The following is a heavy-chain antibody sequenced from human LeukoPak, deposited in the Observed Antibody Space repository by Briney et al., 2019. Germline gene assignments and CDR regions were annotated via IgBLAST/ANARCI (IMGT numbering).Heavy chain of an antibody. Sequence: ASVKVPCKTSGYNFGSYGVTWVRQAPGQGLEWMGWISGDTGNTKYAKEFQGRVIVTTETSASTAFMELRSLRSDDTAVYYCARSNYSDYDGYPLDYWGQGTLVTVSS. CDR2: ISGDTGNT. CDR1: GYNFGSYG. V-gene: IGHV1-18*01. J-gene: IGHJ4*02. CDR3: ARSNYSDYDGYPLDY. D-gene: IGHD4-17*01.